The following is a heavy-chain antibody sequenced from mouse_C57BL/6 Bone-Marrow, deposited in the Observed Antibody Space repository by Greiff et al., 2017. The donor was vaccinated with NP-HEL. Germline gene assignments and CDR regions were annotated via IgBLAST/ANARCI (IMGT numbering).Heavy chain of an antibody. J-gene: IGHJ4*01. CDR2: IYPGNGDT. CDR3: ARRCGLSYAMDY. CDR1: GYTFTSYN. Sequence: SGAELVRPGASVKMSCKASGYTFTSYNMHWVKQTPRQGLEWIGAIYPGNGDTSYIQKFKGKATLTVDKSSSTAYMQLSSLTSEDSAVYFCARRCGLSYAMDYWGQGTSVTVSS. V-gene: IGHV1-12*01.